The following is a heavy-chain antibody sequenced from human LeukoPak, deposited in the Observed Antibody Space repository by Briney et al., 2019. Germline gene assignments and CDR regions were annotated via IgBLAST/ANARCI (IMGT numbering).Heavy chain of an antibody. V-gene: IGHV3-48*04. CDR2: ITSSSSST. CDR3: ARVIGSYGDSAY. D-gene: IGHD4-17*01. Sequence: PGGSLRLSCAASGFTFSSFSMNWVRQAPGKGLEWISYITSSSSSTYYAASVKGRFTISRDNAKNSLYLQMNSLRAEDTAVYYCARVIGSYGDSAYWGQGTLVTVSS. J-gene: IGHJ4*02. CDR1: GFTFSSFS.